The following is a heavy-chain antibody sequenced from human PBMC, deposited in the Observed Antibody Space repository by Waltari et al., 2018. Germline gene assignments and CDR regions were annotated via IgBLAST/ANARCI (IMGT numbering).Heavy chain of an antibody. CDR2: IIRDGISA. D-gene: IGHD2-21*02. CDR1: GFTFSRYW. CDR3: ARGGDHYNMDV. V-gene: IGHV3-74*01. J-gene: IGHJ6*02. Sequence: EVQLVESGGGLVQPGGSLRLSCAASGFTFSRYWMHWVRQVPGKGLVWVSRIIRDGISASYAESVEGRFTISRDNPKNTLYLQMNSLRAEDTAVYYCARGGDHYNMDVWGQGTTVTVSS.